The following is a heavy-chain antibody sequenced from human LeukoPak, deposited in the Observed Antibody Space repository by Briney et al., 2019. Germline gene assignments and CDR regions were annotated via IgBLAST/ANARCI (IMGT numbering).Heavy chain of an antibody. V-gene: IGHV1-8*02. J-gene: IGHJ4*02. Sequence: ASVKVSCKASGYAFTSYDINWVRQATGQGLEWMGWMNPNSGNTGYAQKFQGRVTMTRNTSISTAYMELSSLRSEDTAVYYCARLGRYFDWLLFYWGQGTLVTVSS. CDR2: MNPNSGNT. D-gene: IGHD3-9*01. CDR3: ARLGRYFDWLLFY. CDR1: GYAFTSYD.